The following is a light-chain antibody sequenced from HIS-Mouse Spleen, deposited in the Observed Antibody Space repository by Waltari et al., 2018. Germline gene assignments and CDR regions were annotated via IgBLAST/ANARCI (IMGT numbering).Light chain of an antibody. Sequence: SYELTQPPSVSVSPGQTARTTCSGAALPKNYAYWYQQKSGQAPVLVIYEDSKRPSGIPERFSGSSSGTMATLTISGAQVEDEADYYCYSTDSSGNHRRVFGGGTKLTVL. J-gene: IGLJ2*01. CDR3: YSTDSSGNHRRV. V-gene: IGLV3-10*01. CDR1: ALPKNY. CDR2: EDS.